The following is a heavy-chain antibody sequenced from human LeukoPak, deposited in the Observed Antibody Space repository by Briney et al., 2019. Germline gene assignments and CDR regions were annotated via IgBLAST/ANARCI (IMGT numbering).Heavy chain of an antibody. CDR1: GDSVSSNSAV. CDR2: TYYRSKWYN. CDR3: VRESTGQTSDWYGVNYFDY. J-gene: IGHJ4*02. D-gene: IGHD6-19*01. V-gene: IGHV6-1*01. Sequence: SQTLSLTCAISGDSVSSNSAVWHWIRQSPSRGLEWLGRTYYRSKWYNDYAVSVKSRITINPDTSKNQFSLQLNSVTPQDTAVYYCVRESTGQTSDWYGVNYFDYWGQGTLVTVSS.